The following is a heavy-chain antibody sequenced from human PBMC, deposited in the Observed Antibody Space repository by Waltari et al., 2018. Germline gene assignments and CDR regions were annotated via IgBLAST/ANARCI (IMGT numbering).Heavy chain of an antibody. CDR2: IYHSGGT. CDR1: GYSISSGYY. J-gene: IGHJ2*01. V-gene: IGHV4-38-2*02. D-gene: IGHD1-26*01. Sequence: QVQLQESGPGLVKPSETLSLTCTVSGYSISSGYYWGWIRQPLGKGLEWIGSIYHSGGTYYTPSLKSRVTISVDTSKNQFSRKLSSVTAADTAVYYCAREPIVGATAFWYFDLWGRGTLVTVSS. CDR3: AREPIVGATAFWYFDL.